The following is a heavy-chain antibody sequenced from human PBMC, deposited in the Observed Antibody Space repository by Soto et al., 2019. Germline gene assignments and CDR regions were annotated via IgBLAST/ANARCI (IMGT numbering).Heavy chain of an antibody. CDR1: GASITYGGYS. J-gene: IGHJ4*02. Sequence: SETLSLTCTVSGASITYGGYSWSWIRQTPGKGLEWVGYINHLETTFYNPSFESRLTLSIDRAKNQFSLNLNSMSAADRAVYFCARGGGSDSFDYWGQGILVTVSS. V-gene: IGHV4-30-2*01. CDR2: INHLETT. D-gene: IGHD1-26*01. CDR3: ARGGGSDSFDY.